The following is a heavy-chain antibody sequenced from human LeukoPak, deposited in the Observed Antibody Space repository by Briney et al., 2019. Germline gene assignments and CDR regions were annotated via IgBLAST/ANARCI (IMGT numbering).Heavy chain of an antibody. CDR1: GYTFTGYY. Sequence: ASVKVSCKSSGYTFTGYYMHWVRQAPAQGLGLMGSINANYGGTNYAQNFQGRVTMPRHTSLTTAYTPLSRPRSDATAVYYCARSSRSDIWTGSPSWGQGTLVTVSP. CDR3: ARSSRSDIWTGSPS. J-gene: IGHJ5*02. CDR2: INANYGGT. V-gene: IGHV1-2*02. D-gene: IGHD3-9*01.